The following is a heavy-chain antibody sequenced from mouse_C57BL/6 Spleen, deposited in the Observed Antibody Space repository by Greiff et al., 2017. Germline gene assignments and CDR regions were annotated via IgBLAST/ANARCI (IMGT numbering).Heavy chain of an antibody. Sequence: QVQLQQPEAELVMPGASVKLSCKASGYTFTSYWMHWVKQRPGQGLEWIGEIDPSDSYTNYNQKFKGKSTLTVDKSSSTAYMQLSSLTSEDSAVYYCARWTSTIVTNYYAMDYWGQGTSVTVSA. CDR1: GYTFTSYW. J-gene: IGHJ4*01. D-gene: IGHD2-5*01. V-gene: IGHV1-69*01. CDR2: IDPSDSYT. CDR3: ARWTSTIVTNYYAMDY.